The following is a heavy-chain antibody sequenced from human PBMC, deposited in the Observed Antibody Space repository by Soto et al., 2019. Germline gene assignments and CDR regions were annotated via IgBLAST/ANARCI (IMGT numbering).Heavy chain of an antibody. J-gene: IGHJ4*02. CDR3: ARDSMDSSGWYVSDY. Sequence: QVQLVESGGGVVQPGRSLRLSCAASGFTFSSYAMHWVRQAPGKGLEWVAVISYDGSNKYYADSVKGRFTISRDNSKNTLDLQMNSLRAEDTAVYYCARDSMDSSGWYVSDYWGQGTLVTVSS. V-gene: IGHV3-30-3*01. CDR1: GFTFSSYA. CDR2: ISYDGSNK. D-gene: IGHD6-19*01.